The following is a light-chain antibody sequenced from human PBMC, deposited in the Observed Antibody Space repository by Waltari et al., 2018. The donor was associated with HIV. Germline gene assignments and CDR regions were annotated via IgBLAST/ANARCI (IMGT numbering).Light chain of an antibody. CDR1: SSDVGGYDS. J-gene: IGLJ3*02. V-gene: IGLV2-11*01. CDR2: EVI. CDR3: CSYAGTYTYVL. Sequence: QSALTQPRSVSGSPGQSVTIPCTGTSSDVGGYDSVSWYLQHPGKVPKLIIYEVIERPSGVPARFSGSKSGITASLTVSGLQTEDEADYFCCSYAGTYTYVLFGGGTKLTVL.